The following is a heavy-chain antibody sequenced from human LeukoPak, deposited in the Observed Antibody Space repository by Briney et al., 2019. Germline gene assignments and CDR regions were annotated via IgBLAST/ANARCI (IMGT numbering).Heavy chain of an antibody. V-gene: IGHV3-48*02. CDR1: GFTFSTYA. J-gene: IGHJ4*02. CDR2: ISSGSNII. CDR3: ARESPDLY. Sequence: GGSLRLSCAAFGFTFSTYAMNWVRQAPGKGPEWVSYISSGSNIIYYADSVKGRFTISRDNAKNSLFLQMNSLREDDTAVYYCARESPDLYWGQGTLVTVSS.